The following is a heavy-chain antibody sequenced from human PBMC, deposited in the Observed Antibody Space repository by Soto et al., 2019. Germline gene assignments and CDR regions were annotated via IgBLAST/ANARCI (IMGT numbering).Heavy chain of an antibody. CDR3: ARVSNYYYYMDV. CDR1: GFTFSSYS. Sequence: GGSLRLSCAASGFTFSSYSMNWVRQAPGKGLEWVLYISSSSSTIYYADSVKGRFTISRDNAKNSLYLQMNSLRAEDTAVYYCARVSNYYYYMDVWGKGTTVTVSS. CDR2: ISSSSSTI. J-gene: IGHJ6*03. V-gene: IGHV3-48*01.